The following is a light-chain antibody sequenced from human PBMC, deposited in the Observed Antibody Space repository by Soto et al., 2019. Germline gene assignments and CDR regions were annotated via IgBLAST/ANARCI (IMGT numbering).Light chain of an antibody. V-gene: IGKV1-13*02. CDR3: QQLKSYPFT. J-gene: IGKJ5*01. CDR2: DAS. CDR1: QGISSA. Sequence: IQMTQSPSTLSASVGDRVTITCRASQGISSALAWYQHKPGKPPKILIYDASSLQSGVPSRFSGSESGTECTLTISSLQPEDFATYYCQQLKSYPFTFGQGTRMEIK.